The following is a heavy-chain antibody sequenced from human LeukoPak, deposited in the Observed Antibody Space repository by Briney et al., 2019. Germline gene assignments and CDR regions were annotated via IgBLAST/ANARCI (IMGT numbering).Heavy chain of an antibody. CDR3: ARVRDNWNPLGDYYYMDV. CDR1: GGSISSSSYY. Sequence: SETLSLTCTVSGGSISSSSYYWGWIRQPPGKGLEWIGSIYYSGSTYYNPSLKSRVTISVDTSKNQFSLKLSSVTAADTAVYYCARVRDNWNPLGDYYYMDVWGKGTTVTVSS. CDR2: IYYSGST. V-gene: IGHV4-39*07. D-gene: IGHD1-1*01. J-gene: IGHJ6*03.